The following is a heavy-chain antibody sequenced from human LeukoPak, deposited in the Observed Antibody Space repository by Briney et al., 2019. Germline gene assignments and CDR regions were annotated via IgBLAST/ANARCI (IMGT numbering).Heavy chain of an antibody. Sequence: ASVKVSCKASGYTFTSYAMHWVRQAPGQRLEWMGWINAGNGNTKYSQKFQGRVTITRDTSASTAYMELSSLRSEDTAVYYCARGVDKVVVVVAATYNWFDPWGQGTLVTVSS. V-gene: IGHV1-3*01. CDR2: INAGNGNT. CDR1: GYTFTSYA. J-gene: IGHJ5*02. D-gene: IGHD2-15*01. CDR3: ARGVDKVVVVVAATYNWFDP.